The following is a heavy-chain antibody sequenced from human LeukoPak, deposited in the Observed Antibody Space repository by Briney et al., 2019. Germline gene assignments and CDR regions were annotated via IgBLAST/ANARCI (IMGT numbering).Heavy chain of an antibody. CDR2: ISGSGGST. D-gene: IGHD3-16*01. Sequence: GGSLRLSXAASGFTFSSYAMSWVRQAPGKGLEWVSAISGSGGSTYYADSVKGRFTISRDNSKNTLYLQMNSLRAEDTAVYYCAKGDGYVSYYFDYWGQRTLVTVSS. CDR1: GFTFSSYA. J-gene: IGHJ4*02. CDR3: AKGDGYVSYYFDY. V-gene: IGHV3-23*01.